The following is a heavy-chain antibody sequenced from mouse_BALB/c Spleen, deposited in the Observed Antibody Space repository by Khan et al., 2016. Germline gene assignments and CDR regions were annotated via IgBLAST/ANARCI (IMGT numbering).Heavy chain of an antibody. D-gene: IGHD3-1*01. V-gene: IGHV3-1*02. CDR2: IHYSGST. CDR3: AVSSSGYWYYFDY. Sequence: EVQLQESGPDLVKPSQSVSLTCTVTGHSITSHYSWHWIRHFPGNKVELMGYIHYSGSTDYNPSLQSRTSITRDTSKNQFFLQLNSVTSEDTATYFCAVSSSGYWYYFDYWGQGTTLTVSS. J-gene: IGHJ2*01. CDR1: GHSITSHYS.